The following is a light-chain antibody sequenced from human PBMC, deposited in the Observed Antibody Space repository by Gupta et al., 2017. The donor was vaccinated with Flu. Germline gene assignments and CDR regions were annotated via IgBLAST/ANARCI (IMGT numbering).Light chain of an antibody. Sequence: DIQITQSPSSLSASVGDRVTITCRASQHIATYFNWDQQKPGKAPQLLIYDASNFETGVPSRFSGSGSGTDFTFTISRLEAEDFATYYCQQHDKNPVTFGQGTRLDI. CDR2: DAS. CDR3: QQHDKNPVT. J-gene: IGKJ5*01. CDR1: QHIATY. V-gene: IGKV1-33*01.